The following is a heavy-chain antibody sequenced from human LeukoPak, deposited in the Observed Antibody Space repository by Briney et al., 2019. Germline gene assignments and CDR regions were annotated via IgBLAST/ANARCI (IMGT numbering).Heavy chain of an antibody. J-gene: IGHJ4*02. CDR1: GFTFSDYY. V-gene: IGHV3-11*06. Sequence: GGSLRLSCAASGFTFSDYYMSWIRQAPGKGLEWVSYIASSSSYTNYADSVKGRFTISRDNAKNSLYLQMNSLRAEDTAVYYCARAIEATRRSTGTCNYFDYWGQGTLVTVSP. D-gene: IGHD5-12*01. CDR2: IASSSSYT. CDR3: ARAIEATRRSTGTCNYFDY.